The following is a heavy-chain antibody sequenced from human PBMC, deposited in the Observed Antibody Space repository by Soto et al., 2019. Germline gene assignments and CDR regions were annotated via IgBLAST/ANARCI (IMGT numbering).Heavy chain of an antibody. CDR2: IYYSGNT. V-gene: IGHV4-39*07. Sequence: PSETLSLTCTVSGGSISSSSYYWGWIRQPPGKGLEWIGSIYYSGNTYYNPSLKSRVTISVDRSKNQFSLKLSSVTAADTAVYYCARVYCSGGSCFWFDPWGQGTLVTVSS. CDR3: ARVYCSGGSCFWFDP. CDR1: GGSISSSSYY. J-gene: IGHJ5*02. D-gene: IGHD2-15*01.